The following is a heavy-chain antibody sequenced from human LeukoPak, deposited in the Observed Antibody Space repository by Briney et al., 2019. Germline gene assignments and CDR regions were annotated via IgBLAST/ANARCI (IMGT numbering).Heavy chain of an antibody. Sequence: PGGSLRLSCAASGFTFSDHYMDWVRQAPGKGLEWVANIKHDESEKNHLDSVKGRFTISRDNAQNSLYLQMNGLRVEDTAVYYCTRRLDDWGQGTLVTVSS. V-gene: IGHV3-7*01. CDR3: TRRLDD. J-gene: IGHJ4*02. CDR1: GFTFSDHY. CDR2: IKHDESEK. D-gene: IGHD3-16*01.